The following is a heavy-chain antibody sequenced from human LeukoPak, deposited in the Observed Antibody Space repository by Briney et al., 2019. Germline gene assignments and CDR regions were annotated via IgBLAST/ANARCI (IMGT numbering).Heavy chain of an antibody. V-gene: IGHV4-4*07. D-gene: IGHD3-3*01. CDR3: ATNSLEWLVPASSQNYYYGLDV. Sequence: SETLSLTCIVSGGSISSSYWSWIRQPAGKGLEWIGRIYTGGSTNYNPSLKSRVTMSVDTSKNQFSLKLSSVTAADTAVYYCATNSLEWLVPASSQNYYYGLDVWGQGTTVTVSS. CDR2: IYTGGST. CDR1: GGSISSSY. J-gene: IGHJ6*02.